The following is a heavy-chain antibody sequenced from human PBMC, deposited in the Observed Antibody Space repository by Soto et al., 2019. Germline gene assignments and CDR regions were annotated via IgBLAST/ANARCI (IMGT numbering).Heavy chain of an antibody. Sequence: QVQLVESGGGVVQPGRSLRLSCAASGFTFSSYGMHWVRQAPGKGLEWVAVIWYDGSNKYYADSVKGRFTISRDNSKNTLSLQMNSLRAEDTAVYYCATGREWELLDYWGQGTLVTVSS. CDR1: GFTFSSYG. CDR2: IWYDGSNK. J-gene: IGHJ4*02. V-gene: IGHV3-33*01. D-gene: IGHD1-26*01. CDR3: ATGREWELLDY.